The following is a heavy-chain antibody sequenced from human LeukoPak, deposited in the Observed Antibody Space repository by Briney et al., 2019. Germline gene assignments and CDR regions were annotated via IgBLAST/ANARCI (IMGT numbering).Heavy chain of an antibody. J-gene: IGHJ5*02. CDR3: ARGPSGGSHNWFDP. V-gene: IGHV4-59*01. CDR1: GGSISSYY. Sequence: PSETLSLTCTVSGGSISSYYWSWIRQPPGKGLEWIGYIYYSGITNYNPSLKSRVTISVDTSKNQFSLKLSSVTAADTAVYYCARGPSGGSHNWFDPWGQGTLVTVSS. D-gene: IGHD2-15*01. CDR2: IYYSGIT.